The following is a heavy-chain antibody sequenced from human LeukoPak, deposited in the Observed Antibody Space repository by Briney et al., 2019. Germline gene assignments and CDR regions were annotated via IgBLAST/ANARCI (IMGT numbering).Heavy chain of an antibody. J-gene: IGHJ3*02. V-gene: IGHV4-31*03. CDR2: IYYSGST. CDR3: ARGAEASSSVTPDAFDI. D-gene: IGHD6-13*01. CDR1: GGSISSGGYY. Sequence: SQTLSLTCTVSGGSISSGGYYWSWIRQHPGKGLEWIGYIYYSGSTYYNPSLKSRVTISVDTSKNQFSLKLSSVTAADTAVYYCARGAEASSSVTPDAFDIWGQGTMVTVSS.